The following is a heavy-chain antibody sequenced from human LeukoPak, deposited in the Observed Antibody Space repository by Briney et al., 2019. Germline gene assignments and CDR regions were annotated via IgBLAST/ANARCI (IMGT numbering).Heavy chain of an antibody. CDR1: GYTFTSYD. V-gene: IGHV1-8*01. CDR2: MNPNSGNT. D-gene: IGHD3-16*01. CDR3: EREGELLHAFDI. J-gene: IGHJ3*02. Sequence: ASVKVSCKASGYTFTSYDINWVRQATGQGLEWMGWMNPNSGNTGYAQKFQGRVTMTRNTSISTAYMELSSLRSEDTAVYYCEREGELLHAFDIWGQGTMVTVSS.